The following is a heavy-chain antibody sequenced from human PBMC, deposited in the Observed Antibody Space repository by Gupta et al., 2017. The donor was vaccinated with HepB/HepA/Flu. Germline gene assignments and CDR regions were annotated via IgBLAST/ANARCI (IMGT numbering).Heavy chain of an antibody. CDR3: ARGGDSSDP. D-gene: IGHD3-10*01. CDR2: ISSRSDT. Sequence: EVQVVESGGGLVKPGGSLRLSCAVSGFTFPTYGMTWVRQAPGKGLHWVSSISSRSDTYYADSVKGRFTISRDNAKNSLYLQMNSLRAEDTAVYYCARGGDSSDPWGLGTLVTVSS. J-gene: IGHJ5*02. V-gene: IGHV3-21*01. CDR1: GFTFPTYG.